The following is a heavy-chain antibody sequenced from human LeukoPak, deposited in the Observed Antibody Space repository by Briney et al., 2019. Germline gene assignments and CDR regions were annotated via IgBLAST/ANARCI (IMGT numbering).Heavy chain of an antibody. CDR1: GGSFSGYY. Sequence: SETLSLTCAVYGGSFSGYYWSWIRQPPGKGLEWIGEINHSRSTNYNPSLKSRVTISVDTSKNQFSLKLSSVTAADTAVYYCARDFVTMVRGVIKHWFDPWGQGTLVTVSS. CDR3: ARDFVTMVRGVIKHWFDP. J-gene: IGHJ5*02. CDR2: INHSRST. V-gene: IGHV4-34*01. D-gene: IGHD3-10*01.